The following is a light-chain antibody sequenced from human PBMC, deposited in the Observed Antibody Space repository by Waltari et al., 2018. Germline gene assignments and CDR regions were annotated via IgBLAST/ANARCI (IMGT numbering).Light chain of an antibody. CDR1: CSNNVGRNT. CDR3: ATWDDSLNGWV. Sequence: QSVLTQPPSASWTPGPTVTISCSRSCSNNVGRNTKHWYQQLPGTAPKLLIYSYDLRRSGVPDRCSGSGFGASASLAISGLQSEDDGHYYCATWDDSLNGWVFGGGTKLTVL. J-gene: IGLJ3*02. CDR2: SYD. V-gene: IGLV1-44*01.